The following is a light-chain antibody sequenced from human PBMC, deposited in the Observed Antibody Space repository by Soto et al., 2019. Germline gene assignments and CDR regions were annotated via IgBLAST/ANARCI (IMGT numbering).Light chain of an antibody. CDR1: HTINNN. CDR2: ASS. Sequence: DVEMTQSPSSLSASVGDRVTISCRTSHTINNNLNWYQQRPGKAPKLLIYASSSLLSGVPPRFSGSGSGTDCPLTISRLQPEDFATYFCQQTYITPITFGQGTRLDIK. V-gene: IGKV1-39*01. J-gene: IGKJ5*01. CDR3: QQTYITPIT.